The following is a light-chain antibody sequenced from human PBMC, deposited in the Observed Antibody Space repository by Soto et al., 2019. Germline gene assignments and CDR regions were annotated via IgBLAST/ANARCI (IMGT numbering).Light chain of an antibody. J-gene: IGLJ1*01. CDR3: GAWENRLSGFV. V-gene: IGLV1-51*02. Sequence: QSVLTQPPSVSAAPGHEVTMSCSGSNSNIGSDSVSWYQQLPGTAPRLLNYENDKRPSGIPDRFSGSKSGASATLGITGLKAGSDADCYCGAWENRLSGFVCGTGTKVTVL. CDR1: NSNIGSDS. CDR2: END.